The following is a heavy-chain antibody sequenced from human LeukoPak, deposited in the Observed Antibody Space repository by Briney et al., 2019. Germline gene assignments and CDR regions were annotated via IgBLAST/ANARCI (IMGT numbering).Heavy chain of an antibody. J-gene: IGHJ4*02. CDR3: VRGGLRWYHLHRDYFDY. V-gene: IGHV1-8*01. CDR1: GYSFVTSD. D-gene: IGHD4-23*01. CDR2: MNPLSGNT. Sequence: ASVKVSCKASGYSFVTSDINWVRQAAGQGLEWMGWMNPLSGNTVYAQKFQGRVTMTRNTSTGTAYMELSSLRSEDTAVYYCVRGGLRWYHLHRDYFDYWGQGTLVTVSS.